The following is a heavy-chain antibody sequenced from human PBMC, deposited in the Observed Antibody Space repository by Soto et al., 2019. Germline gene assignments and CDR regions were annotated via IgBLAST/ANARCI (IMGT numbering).Heavy chain of an antibody. CDR2: IYYSGST. Sequence: PSETLSLTCTVSGGSISSSSYYWGWIRQPPGKGLEWIGSIYYSGSTYYNPSLKSRVTISVDTSKNQFSLKLSSVTAADTAVYYCARQGCSSTSCYPGTWFDPWGQGNL. V-gene: IGHV4-39*01. D-gene: IGHD2-2*01. J-gene: IGHJ5*02. CDR1: GGSISSSSYY. CDR3: ARQGCSSTSCYPGTWFDP.